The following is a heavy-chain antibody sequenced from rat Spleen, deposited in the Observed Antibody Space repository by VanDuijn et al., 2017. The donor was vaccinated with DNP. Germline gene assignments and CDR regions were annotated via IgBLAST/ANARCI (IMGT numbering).Heavy chain of an antibody. J-gene: IGHJ3*01. Sequence: VQLKESGPGLVQPSQTLSLTCTVSGFSLTTYGVAWIRQPPGKGLEWVSSITYDGGTTYYRDSVKGRFTISRDNAKSSLFLQMDSLRSEDTATYYCASGFGAYPFAYWGQGTLVTVSS. D-gene: IGHD4-1*01. CDR3: ASGFGAYPFAY. V-gene: IGHV5-29*01. CDR2: ITYDGGTT. CDR1: GFSLTTYG.